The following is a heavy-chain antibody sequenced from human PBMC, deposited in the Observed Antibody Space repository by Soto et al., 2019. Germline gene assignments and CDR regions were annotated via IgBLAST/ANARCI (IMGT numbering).Heavy chain of an antibody. Sequence: PGGSLRLSCAASGFTFSSYSMNWVRQAPGKGLEWVSSISSSSSYIYYADSVKGRFTITRDNAKNSLYLQMNSLRAEDTAVYYCAIQLGPGDYGDYFDYWGQGTLVTVSS. D-gene: IGHD4-17*01. CDR2: ISSSSSYI. V-gene: IGHV3-21*01. CDR3: AIQLGPGDYGDYFDY. J-gene: IGHJ4*02. CDR1: GFTFSSYS.